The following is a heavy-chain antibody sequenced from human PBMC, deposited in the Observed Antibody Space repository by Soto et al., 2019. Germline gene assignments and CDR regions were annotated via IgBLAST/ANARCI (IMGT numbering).Heavy chain of an antibody. D-gene: IGHD1-1*01. CDR1: GGTIRSSDW. V-gene: IGHV4-4*02. J-gene: IGHJ4*02. CDR2: IYHSGST. CDR3: ARHYPIGNNWNYFDY. Sequence: SETQSLTCTVSGGTIRSSDWWSWVRQPPGKGLEWIGEIYHSGSTNYNPSLEGRVTISVDTSKNQFSLKVSSVTAADTAVYYCARHYPIGNNWNYFDYWGQGTLVTVSS.